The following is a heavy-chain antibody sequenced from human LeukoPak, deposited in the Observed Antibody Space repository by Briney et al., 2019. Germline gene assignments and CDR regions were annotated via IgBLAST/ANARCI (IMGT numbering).Heavy chain of an antibody. J-gene: IGHJ4*02. CDR2: IYSGGST. CDR1: Y. CDR3: ATGGRSGVAFES. D-gene: IGHD2-15*01. V-gene: IGHV3-53*01. Sequence: YWSWVRQAPGKGLGWVSLIYSGGSTYYADSVMGRSTISRDKSNNTLYLQMNSLRAEDTAVYYCATGGRSGVAFESWGQGTLVTVSS.